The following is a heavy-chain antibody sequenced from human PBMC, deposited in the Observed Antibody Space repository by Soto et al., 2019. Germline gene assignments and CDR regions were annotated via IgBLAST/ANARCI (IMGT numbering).Heavy chain of an antibody. CDR1: GGSVSSGSYY. CDR2: IYYRGNT. D-gene: IGHD3-9*01. J-gene: IGHJ4*02. V-gene: IGHV4-61*01. CDR3: ARQPGYYDILTGYSMYYFDY. Sequence: SSETLSLTCTVSGGSVSSGSYYWNWIRQPPGKGLEWIGYIYYRGNTNYNPSLKSRVTISVDTSKNQFSLKLSSVTAADTAVYYCARQPGYYDILTGYSMYYFDYWGQGTLVTVSS.